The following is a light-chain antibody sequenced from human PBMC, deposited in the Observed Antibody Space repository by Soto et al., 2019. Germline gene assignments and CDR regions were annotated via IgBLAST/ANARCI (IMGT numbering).Light chain of an antibody. V-gene: IGLV2-14*01. Sequence: QSALTQPASVSGTPGQSIAISCTGTTSDVGGYDHVSWYQQHPGKAPILMIYEVSNRPSGVANRFSGSKSGNTASLTISGLQAEDEADYYCSSYTGSNTWVFGGGTKLTVL. J-gene: IGLJ3*02. CDR3: SSYTGSNTWV. CDR2: EVS. CDR1: TSDVGGYDH.